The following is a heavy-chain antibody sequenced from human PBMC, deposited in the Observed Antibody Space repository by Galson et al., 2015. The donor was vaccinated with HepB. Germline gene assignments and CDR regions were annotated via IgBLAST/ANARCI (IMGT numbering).Heavy chain of an antibody. CDR1: GFTFSSYA. J-gene: IGHJ4*02. V-gene: IGHV3-30*04. D-gene: IGHD3-22*01. CDR2: ISYDGSNK. CDR3: ARAHYYDSSGYPDDY. Sequence: SLRLSCAASGFTFSSYAMHWVRQAPGKGLEWVAVISYDGSNKYYADSVKGRFTISRDNSKNTLYLQMNSLGAEDTAVYYCARAHYYDSSGYPDDYWGQGTLVTVSS.